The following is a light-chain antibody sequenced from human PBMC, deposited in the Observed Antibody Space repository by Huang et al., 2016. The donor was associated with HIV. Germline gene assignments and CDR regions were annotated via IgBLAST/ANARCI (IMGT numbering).Light chain of an antibody. CDR1: QSLLHSDGKTY. Sequence: DIVMTQTPFSLSVTPGQPASISCKSSQSLLHSDGKTYLYWYLQKPGQSPQRLIYEVYSRVYGVLDKFSGSGSGTDFTLRSSRVEAEDVGVYYCMQGIHLPWTFGQGTKVEIK. CDR3: MQGIHLPWT. CDR2: EVY. J-gene: IGKJ1*01. V-gene: IGKV2-29*02.